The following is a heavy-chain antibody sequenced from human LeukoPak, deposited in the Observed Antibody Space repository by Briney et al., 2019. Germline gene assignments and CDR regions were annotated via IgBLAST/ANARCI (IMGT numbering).Heavy chain of an antibody. CDR3: ARGRGGSYFRYYYYYYMDV. V-gene: IGHV4-34*01. CDR1: GGSFSGYY. J-gene: IGHJ6*03. CDR2: INHSGST. D-gene: IGHD1-26*01. Sequence: SETLSLTCAVYGGSFSGYYWSWIRQPPGKGLERIGEINHSGSTNYNPSLKSRVTISVDTSKNQFSLKLSSVTAADTAVYYCARGRGGSYFRYYYYYYMDVWGKGTTVTVSS.